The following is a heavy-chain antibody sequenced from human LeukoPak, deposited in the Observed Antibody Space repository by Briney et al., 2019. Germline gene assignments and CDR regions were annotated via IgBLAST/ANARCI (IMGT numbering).Heavy chain of an antibody. CDR1: GFTLSSYA. D-gene: IGHD3-22*01. CDR3: AKHLRYFYDYDAFHM. J-gene: IGHJ3*02. CDR2: ISGSGATT. Sequence: GGSLRLSCAASGFTLSSYAMSWVRQAPGKGLEWVSLISGSGATTSYAESVKGRFTISRDNSKDTLSLQMNSLKADDTAVYYCAKHLRYFYDYDAFHMWGQGAMVTVSS. V-gene: IGHV3-23*01.